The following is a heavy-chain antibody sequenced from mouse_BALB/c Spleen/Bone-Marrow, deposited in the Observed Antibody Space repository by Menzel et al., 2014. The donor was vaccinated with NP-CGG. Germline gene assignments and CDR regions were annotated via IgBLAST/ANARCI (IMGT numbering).Heavy chain of an antibody. CDR2: INPYNDVT. Sequence: VQLQQSGPELVKPGTSVEMSCKASGYIFTSYVMDWVKQKPGQGLEWIGYINPYNDVTNYNEKFKGKATLTSDKSSSTAYMEVSSLTSEDSAVYYCAREGWLLRLDYWGQGTTLTVSS. D-gene: IGHD2-3*01. CDR3: AREGWLLRLDY. V-gene: IGHV1-14*01. CDR1: GYIFTSYV. J-gene: IGHJ2*01.